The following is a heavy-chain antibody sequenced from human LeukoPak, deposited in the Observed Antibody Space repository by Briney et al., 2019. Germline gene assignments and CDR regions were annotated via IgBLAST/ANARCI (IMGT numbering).Heavy chain of an antibody. V-gene: IGHV1-69*05. CDR1: GGTFSSYA. Sequence: SVKVSCKASGGTFSSYAISWVRQAPGQGLEWMGGIIPIFGTANYAQKFQGRVTITTDESTRTAYMELSSLRSEDTAVYYCARAAREDYYDSSGYYYYWGQGTLVTVSS. J-gene: IGHJ4*02. D-gene: IGHD3-22*01. CDR3: ARAAREDYYDSSGYYYY. CDR2: IIPIFGTA.